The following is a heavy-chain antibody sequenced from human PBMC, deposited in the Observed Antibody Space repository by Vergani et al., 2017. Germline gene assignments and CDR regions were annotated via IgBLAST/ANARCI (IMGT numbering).Heavy chain of an antibody. CDR1: GFTFSSYS. CDR2: ISSSSSTI. V-gene: IGHV3-48*04. D-gene: IGHD3-22*01. Sequence: DVQLVESGGGLVQPGGSLRLSCAASGFTFSSYSMNWVRQAPGKGREWVSYISSSSSTIYYADSVKGRFTISRDNAKNSLYLQMTSLRADDTAVYYCARVTYDDSSGHYLRWGGYFDYWGQGTLVTVSS. CDR3: ARVTYDDSSGHYLRWGGYFDY. J-gene: IGHJ4*02.